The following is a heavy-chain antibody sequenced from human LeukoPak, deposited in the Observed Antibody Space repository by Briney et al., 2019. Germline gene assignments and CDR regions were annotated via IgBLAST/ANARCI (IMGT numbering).Heavy chain of an antibody. J-gene: IGHJ6*03. CDR2: IYTSGST. Sequence: SETLPLTCTVSGGSISSGSYYWSWIRQPAGKGLEWIGRIYTSGSTNYNPSLKSRVTISVDTSKNQFSLKLSSVTAADTAVYYCARRRDKRIAAASYYMDVWGKGTTVTVSS. CDR1: GGSISSGSYY. V-gene: IGHV4-61*02. CDR3: ARRRDKRIAAASYYMDV. D-gene: IGHD6-13*01.